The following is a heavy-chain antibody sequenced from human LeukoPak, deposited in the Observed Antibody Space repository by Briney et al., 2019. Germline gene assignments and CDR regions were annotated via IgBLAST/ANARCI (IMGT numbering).Heavy chain of an antibody. CDR3: ARVVLDHF. CDR2: IISGSRRI. CDR1: GFDFSKYT. Sequence: PRGSLRLSCAASGFDFSKYTMSWVRQAPGKGLEWVSSIISGSRRIHYADSMRGRFTISRDNAKSSVYLQMHNRRVEDTATYFCARVVLDHFWGRGTLVTVPS. D-gene: IGHD6-6*01. J-gene: IGHJ4*02. V-gene: IGHV3-21*06.